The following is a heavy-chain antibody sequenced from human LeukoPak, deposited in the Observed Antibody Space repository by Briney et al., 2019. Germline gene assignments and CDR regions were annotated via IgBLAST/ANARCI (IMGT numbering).Heavy chain of an antibody. D-gene: IGHD3-22*01. CDR2: IYYSGNT. CDR1: GGSISSSSYY. CDR3: ARTLNYYETSDYKDY. J-gene: IGHJ4*02. V-gene: IGHV4-39*01. Sequence: SETLSLTCIVSGGSISSSSYYWGWIRQPPGKGLEWIGSIYYSGNTYYNPSLRSRVSISVDTSKNQFSLKLSSVTAADTAVYYCARTLNYYETSDYKDYWGQGTLVTVSS.